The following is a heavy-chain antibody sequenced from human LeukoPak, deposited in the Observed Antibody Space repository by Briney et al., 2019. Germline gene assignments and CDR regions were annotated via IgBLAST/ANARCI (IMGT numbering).Heavy chain of an antibody. CDR3: ARGLLGIYAFDI. D-gene: IGHD3-16*01. V-gene: IGHV1-69*13. CDR1: GGTFSSYA. CDR2: IIPIFGTA. J-gene: IGHJ3*02. Sequence: SVKVSCKASGGTFSSYAISWVRQAPGQGLEWMGGIIPIFGTANYAQKFQGRVTITADESTSTAYMELSSLRSEDTAVYYCARGLLGIYAFDIWGQGTMVTASS.